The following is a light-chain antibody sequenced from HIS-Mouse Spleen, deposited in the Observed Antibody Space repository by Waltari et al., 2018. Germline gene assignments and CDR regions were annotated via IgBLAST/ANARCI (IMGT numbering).Light chain of an antibody. J-gene: IGLJ2*01. V-gene: IGLV3-10*01. CDR1: ALPTKY. CDR2: DDS. CDR3: YSTDSSGNHRV. Sequence: SYELTQPPSVSVSPGQTARITCSGDALPTKYAYWYQQKSGQAPVLGNHDDSKRTSGIPERFSGSRSGTMASLTISGAQVEDEADYYCYSTDSSGNHRVFGGGTKLTVL.